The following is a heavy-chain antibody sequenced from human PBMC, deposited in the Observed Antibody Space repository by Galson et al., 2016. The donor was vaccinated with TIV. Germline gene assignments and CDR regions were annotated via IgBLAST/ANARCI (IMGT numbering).Heavy chain of an antibody. V-gene: IGHV1-69*13. J-gene: IGHJ4*02. CDR3: ARDVPCGGRCYVFDY. CDR2: ILPISRTT. CDR1: GGTLSNFA. Sequence: SVKVSCKASGGTLSNFAFNWVRQAPGQGPEWMGGILPISRTTNFAQKFQERVTFTADESTNTVYMELSSLRSDDTAVYYCARDVPCGGRCYVFDYWCQGTRVTVSA. D-gene: IGHD2-15*01.